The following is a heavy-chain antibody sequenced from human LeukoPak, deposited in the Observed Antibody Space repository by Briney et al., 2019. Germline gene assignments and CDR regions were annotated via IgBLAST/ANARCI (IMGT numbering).Heavy chain of an antibody. D-gene: IGHD3-10*01. CDR1: GFTFSSNA. CDR3: AKSIDSGSYLDDAFDI. V-gene: IGHV3-23*01. Sequence: PGGSLRLSCAASGFTFSSNAMSWVRQAPGKGLEWVSAISGSGGSTYYADSVKGRFTISRDNSKNTLYLQMNSLRAEDTAVYYCAKSIDSGSYLDDAFDIWGQGTMVTVSS. CDR2: ISGSGGST. J-gene: IGHJ3*02.